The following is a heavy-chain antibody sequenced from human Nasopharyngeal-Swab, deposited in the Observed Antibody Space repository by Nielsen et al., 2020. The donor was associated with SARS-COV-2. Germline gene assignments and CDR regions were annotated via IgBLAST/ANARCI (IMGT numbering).Heavy chain of an antibody. CDR2: INHSGST. V-gene: IGHV4-34*01. J-gene: IGHJ3*02. Sequence: SETLSLTCAVYGGSFSGYYWSWIRQPPGKGLEWIGEINHSGSTNYNPSLKSRVTISVDTSKNQFSLKLRSVTAADTAVYYCARSFRGTTPRDAFDIWGQGTMVTVSS. D-gene: IGHD1-7*01. CDR1: GGSFSGYY. CDR3: ARSFRGTTPRDAFDI.